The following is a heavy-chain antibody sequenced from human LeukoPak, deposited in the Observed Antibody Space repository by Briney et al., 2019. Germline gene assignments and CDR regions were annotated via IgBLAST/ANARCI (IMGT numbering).Heavy chain of an antibody. CDR2: IYHSGST. CDR1: GYSISSGYY. Sequence: SETFSLTCVVSGYSISSGYYWGWIRQPPAKGLEWIGSIYHSGSTCYNPSLKSRVTISVDTSKNQFSLRLSSVTAADTAVYYCARDSSSWMFDYWGQGTLVTVSS. CDR3: ARDSSSWMFDY. D-gene: IGHD6-13*01. V-gene: IGHV4-38-2*02. J-gene: IGHJ4*02.